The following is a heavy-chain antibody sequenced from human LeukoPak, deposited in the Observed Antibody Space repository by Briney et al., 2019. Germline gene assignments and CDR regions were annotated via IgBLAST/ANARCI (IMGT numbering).Heavy chain of an antibody. Sequence: PGGSLRPSCAASGLTFSSYGMHWVRQVPGKGLEWVAVISYDGSNKYYGDSVKGRFTISRDNAKSLLYLQMNSLRAEDTAVYYCASLPWLVRWVYYWGQGTLVTVSS. J-gene: IGHJ4*02. CDR1: GLTFSSYG. CDR3: ASLPWLVRWVYY. V-gene: IGHV3-30*03. D-gene: IGHD6-19*01. CDR2: ISYDGSNK.